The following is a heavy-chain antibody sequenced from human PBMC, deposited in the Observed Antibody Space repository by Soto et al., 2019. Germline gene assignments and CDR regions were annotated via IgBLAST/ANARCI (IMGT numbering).Heavy chain of an antibody. V-gene: IGHV4-31*03. CDR2: IYYSGIT. CDR3: ATSLWSGTLRPLYTWFDP. Sequence: PSETLSLTCTASGGSISIGTYFWSWIRQHPGKGLEWIGDIYYSGITYYNPSLKSRVTMSMHTSRNQFSLKLASVSAADTAVYYCATSLWSGTLRPLYTWFDPWGQGTLVTVSS. CDR1: GGSISIGTYF. D-gene: IGHD3-3*01. J-gene: IGHJ5*02.